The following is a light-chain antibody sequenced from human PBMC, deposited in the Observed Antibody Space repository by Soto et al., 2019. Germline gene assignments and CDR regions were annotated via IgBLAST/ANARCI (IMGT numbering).Light chain of an antibody. CDR2: GAS. J-gene: IGKJ5*01. CDR1: QSVSNN. V-gene: IGKV3D-15*01. CDR3: QQYNNWPIT. Sequence: EIVMTQSPATLSVSPGERATLSCRASQSVSNNLAWYQQKPGQAPRLLIYGASTRATGIPARFSGSGYGTEFTLTISSLQSEDFAVYYCQQYNNWPITCGQGTRLEIK.